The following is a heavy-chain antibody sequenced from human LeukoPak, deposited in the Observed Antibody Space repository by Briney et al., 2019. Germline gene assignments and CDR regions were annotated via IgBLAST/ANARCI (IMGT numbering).Heavy chain of an antibody. CDR2: ISRSGGVT. D-gene: IGHD4-17*01. J-gene: IGHJ4*02. V-gene: IGHV3-23*01. Sequence: GRSLRLSCAASGFTFSSYAMNWVRQAPGGGLEWVSGISRSGGVTYYADSVKGRFTISRDNSKNTLYLQIDGLRAEDTANYYCAKDRDDYGDFAFDYWGQGTLVTVSS. CDR3: AKDRDDYGDFAFDY. CDR1: GFTFSSYA.